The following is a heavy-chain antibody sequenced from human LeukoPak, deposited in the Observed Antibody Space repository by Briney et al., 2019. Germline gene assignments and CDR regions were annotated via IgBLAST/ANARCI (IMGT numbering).Heavy chain of an antibody. D-gene: IGHD4-17*01. CDR2: IYYSGTT. J-gene: IGHJ4*02. Sequence: PSETLSLTCTVSGGSISISSYYWGWIRQPPGKGLEWIGIIYYSGTTYYNPSLKSRVTISIDTPENQFSLKLSSVTAADTAVYYCARRRTAPVYYFDSWGQGTLVTVSS. V-gene: IGHV4-39*01. CDR1: GGSISISSYY. CDR3: ARRRTAPVYYFDS.